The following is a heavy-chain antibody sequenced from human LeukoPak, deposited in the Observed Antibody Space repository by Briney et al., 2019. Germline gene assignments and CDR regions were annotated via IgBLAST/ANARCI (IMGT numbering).Heavy chain of an antibody. Sequence: PGGSLRLFCVVSGLTFSSYEMNWVRQAPGKGLEWVSYISSSGSSRYYADSVKGRFTISRDNAKTSLYLPMNSLRAEDTAVYYCAREPRGHSYGYVGYYYMDVWGKGTTVTVS. CDR2: ISSSGSSR. CDR3: AREPRGHSYGYVGYYYMDV. J-gene: IGHJ6*03. V-gene: IGHV3-48*03. CDR1: GLTFSSYE. D-gene: IGHD5-18*01.